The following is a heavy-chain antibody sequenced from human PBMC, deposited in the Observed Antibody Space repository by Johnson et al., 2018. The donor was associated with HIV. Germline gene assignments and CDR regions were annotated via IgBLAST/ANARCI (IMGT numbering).Heavy chain of an antibody. CDR1: GLTFDDYA. CDR2: ISWNSGSI. D-gene: IGHD4-23*01. Sequence: VQLVESGGGLVQPGRSLRLSCAASGLTFDDYAMHWVRQAPGKGLEWVSGISWNSGSIGYADSVKGRFTISRDNAKNSLYLQMNSLRAEDTALYYCAKDVSRTTVVTFDAFDVWGQGTMVTVSS. J-gene: IGHJ3*01. CDR3: AKDVSRTTVVTFDAFDV. V-gene: IGHV3-9*01.